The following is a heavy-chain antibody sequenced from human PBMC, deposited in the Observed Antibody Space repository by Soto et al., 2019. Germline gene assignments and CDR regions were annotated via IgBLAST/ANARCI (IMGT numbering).Heavy chain of an antibody. Sequence: EVQLLESGGGLVQPGGSLRLSCAASGFTFSSYAMSWVRQAPGKGLEWVSAISGSGGSTYYADSVKGRFTISRDNSKNTLYLQMNSLRAEDTAVYYCAKGYDFWSGYYALFDYWGQGTLVTVSS. J-gene: IGHJ4*02. D-gene: IGHD3-3*01. CDR3: AKGYDFWSGYYALFDY. V-gene: IGHV3-23*01. CDR1: GFTFSSYA. CDR2: ISGSGGST.